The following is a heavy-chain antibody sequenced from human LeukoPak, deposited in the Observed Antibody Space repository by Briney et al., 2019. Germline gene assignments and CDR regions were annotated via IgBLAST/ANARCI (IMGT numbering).Heavy chain of an antibody. CDR2: IYVSGST. J-gene: IGHJ3*02. D-gene: IGHD3-9*01. V-gene: IGHV4-61*10. Sequence: PSETLSLTCTVSGGSVSIGSYFWSWLRQPAGKGLEWIGRIYVSGSTDYNPSLKSRVTISVDTSKNQFSLKLSSVTAADTAVYYCARARARYFDWLLLGAFDIWGQGTMVTVSS. CDR1: GGSVSIGSYF. CDR3: ARARARYFDWLLLGAFDI.